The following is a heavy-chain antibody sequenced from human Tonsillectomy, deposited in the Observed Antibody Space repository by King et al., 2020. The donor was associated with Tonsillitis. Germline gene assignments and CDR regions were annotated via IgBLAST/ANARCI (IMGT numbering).Heavy chain of an antibody. CDR2: ISTYNGNT. CDR1: GYTFTSYG. J-gene: IGHJ5*02. Sequence: MQLVQSGAEVKKPGASVKVSCKASGYTFTSYGISWVRQAPGQGLEWMGWISTYNGNTYYVQKLQGRVTMTTDTSTSTAYMELRSLRSDDTAVYYCAREVDYGSGSVWFDPWGQGTLVTVSS. CDR3: AREVDYGSGSVWFDP. V-gene: IGHV1-18*01. D-gene: IGHD3-10*01.